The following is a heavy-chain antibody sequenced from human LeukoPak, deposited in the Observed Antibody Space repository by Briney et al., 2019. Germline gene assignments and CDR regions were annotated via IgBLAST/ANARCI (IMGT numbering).Heavy chain of an antibody. D-gene: IGHD4-17*01. CDR1: GFTFSTYW. Sequence: GGSLRLSCAASGFTFSTYWMHWVRQAPGKGLVWVARIKGDGSSTIYADSVKGRFTISRNNSKNTLYLQTSSLRAEDTAVYYCARASTTVPNLLDHWGRGTLVTVSS. CDR3: ARASTTVPNLLDH. J-gene: IGHJ4*02. V-gene: IGHV3-74*01. CDR2: IKGDGSST.